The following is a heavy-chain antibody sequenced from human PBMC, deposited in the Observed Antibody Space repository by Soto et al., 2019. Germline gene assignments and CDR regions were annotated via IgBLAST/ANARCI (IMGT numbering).Heavy chain of an antibody. CDR2: VYHSGTT. D-gene: IGHD6-13*01. Sequence: KPSETLSLTCTVSGYSISSGYYWGWLRQPPGKGLEWIGSVYHSGTTYSNPSLKSRVTIWLDTSKNQFSLKLSSVTAADTAMYYCTRSLFSSSWFAGSWGQGILVTVSS. CDR3: TRSLFSSSWFAGS. J-gene: IGHJ5*02. CDR1: GYSISSGYY. V-gene: IGHV4-38-2*02.